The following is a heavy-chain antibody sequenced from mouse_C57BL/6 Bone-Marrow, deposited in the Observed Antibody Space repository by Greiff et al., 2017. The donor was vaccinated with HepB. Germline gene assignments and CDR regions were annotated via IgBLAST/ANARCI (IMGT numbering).Heavy chain of an antibody. Sequence: EVKLVESGPELVKPGASVKISCKASGYSFTDYNMNWVKQSNGKSLEWIGVINPNYGTTSYNQKFKGKATLTVDQSSSTAYMQLNSLTSEDSAVYYCARGYYGSSEGYYYAMDYWGQGTSVTVSS. D-gene: IGHD1-1*01. CDR3: ARGYYGSSEGYYYAMDY. J-gene: IGHJ4*01. CDR2: INPNYGTT. CDR1: GYSFTDYN. V-gene: IGHV1-39*01.